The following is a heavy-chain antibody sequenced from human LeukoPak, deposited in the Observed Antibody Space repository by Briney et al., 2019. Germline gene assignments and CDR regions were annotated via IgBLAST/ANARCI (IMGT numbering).Heavy chain of an antibody. CDR2: IRSNGITI. D-gene: IGHD3-10*02. J-gene: IGHJ6*04. V-gene: IGHV3-48*04. CDR1: GFTFSHYG. CDR3: AELGITMIGGV. Sequence: GGSLRLSCAASGFTFSHYGMNWVRHTPGKGLEWVSGIRSNGITIYYADSVKGRFTISRDNAKNSLYLQMNSLRAEDTAVYYCAELGITMIGGVWGKGTTVTISS.